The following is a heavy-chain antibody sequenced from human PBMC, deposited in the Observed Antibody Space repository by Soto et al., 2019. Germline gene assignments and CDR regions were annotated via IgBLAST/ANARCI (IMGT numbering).Heavy chain of an antibody. J-gene: IGHJ4*02. CDR1: GFTFSSYD. V-gene: IGHV3-64*01. CDR2: ISSNGGTT. CDR3: VRRVSGNYDY. D-gene: IGHD1-7*01. Sequence: EVQLAESGGGMVQPGGSLSLSCVASGFTFSSYDMHWVRQAPGKGLEYVSSISSNGGTTYYGNSVKGRFTISRDNSKNTLYLQMGSLRAEDMAVYYCVRRVSGNYDYWGQGTLVTVSS.